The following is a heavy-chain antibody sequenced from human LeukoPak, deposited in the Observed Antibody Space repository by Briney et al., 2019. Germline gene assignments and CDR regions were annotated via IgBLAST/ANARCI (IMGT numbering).Heavy chain of an antibody. CDR1: GFTVSSNY. D-gene: IGHD1-26*01. J-gene: IGHJ4*02. CDR2: ISYDGSNK. Sequence: PGGSLRLSCAASGFTVSSNYMSWVRQAPGKGLEWVAVISYDGSNKYYADSVKGRFTISRDNSKNTVYLQMNSLRAEDTAVYYCARERYGGYYFDYWGQGTLVIVSS. V-gene: IGHV3-30-3*01. CDR3: ARERYGGYYFDY.